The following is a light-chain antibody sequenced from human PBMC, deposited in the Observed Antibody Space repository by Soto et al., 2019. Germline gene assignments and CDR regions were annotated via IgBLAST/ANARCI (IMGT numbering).Light chain of an antibody. CDR3: QQDDNMRSPKFT. CDR2: DAS. Sequence: DPQMTQSPSSLSASVGDRVTITCRASHDINNYLNWYQQKPGRAPKLLIYDASILQTGVPSRFSGRGSGTYFPLTIMGLQPDDFATYFCQQDDNMRSPKFTFGPGTKV. CDR1: HDINNY. J-gene: IGKJ3*01. V-gene: IGKV1-33*01.